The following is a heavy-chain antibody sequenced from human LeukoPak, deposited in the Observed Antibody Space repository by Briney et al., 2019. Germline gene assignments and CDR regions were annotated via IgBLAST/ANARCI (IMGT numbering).Heavy chain of an antibody. D-gene: IGHD3-10*01. CDR3: ARGIRYYGSGNYYLGWCDP. CDR1: AGSISSDY. J-gene: IGHJ5*02. Sequence: SETLSLTRPVSAGSISSDYWSWIRQPPGKGLEWNAYIYYSGSTTYNPSLKSRFTTSVDTSKNQFSLKLSSETAADTAVYYCARGIRYYGSGNYYLGWCDPWGQGTLVTVSS. CDR2: IYYSGST. V-gene: IGHV4-59*01.